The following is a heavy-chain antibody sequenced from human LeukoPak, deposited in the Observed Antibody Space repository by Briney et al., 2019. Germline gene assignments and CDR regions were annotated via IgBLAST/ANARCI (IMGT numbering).Heavy chain of an antibody. CDR2: IYSGSST. J-gene: IGHJ4*02. CDR3: ATQAAAGSLFDY. CDR1: GFTVSSNY. Sequence: EGSLRLSCAASGFTVSSNYMSWVRQAPGKGLEWVSVIYSGSSTYYADSVKGRFTISRDNSKNTLYLQMNSLRAEDTAVYYCATQAAAGSLFDYWGQGTLVTVSS. D-gene: IGHD6-13*01. V-gene: IGHV3-66*01.